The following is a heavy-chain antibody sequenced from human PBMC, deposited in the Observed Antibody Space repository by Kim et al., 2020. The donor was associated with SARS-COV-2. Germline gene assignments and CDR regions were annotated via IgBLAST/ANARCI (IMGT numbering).Heavy chain of an antibody. CDR3: TTLISAAGRGY. V-gene: IGHV3-15*01. CDR2: IKSKTDGAST. J-gene: IGHJ4*01. Sequence: GGSLRLSCAASGFPFSNVWMSWVRQAPGRGLEWVGRIKSKTDGASTDYAAPVKGRFTMSRDDSKNTLHLQMNSLETEDTGVYDYTTLISAAGRGYWGHGT. CDR1: GFPFSNVW. D-gene: IGHD6-13*01.